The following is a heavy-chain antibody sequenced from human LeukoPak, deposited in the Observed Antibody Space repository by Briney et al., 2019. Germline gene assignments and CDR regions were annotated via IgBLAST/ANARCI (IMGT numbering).Heavy chain of an antibody. Sequence: GGSLRLSCAASGFTFDDYTMRWVRQAPGEGLEWVSLISWDGGSTYYADSVKGRFTISRDNSKNSLYLQMNSLRTEDTALYYCAKDAPGGSYGAEYFQHWGQGTLVTVSS. CDR3: AKDAPGGSYGAEYFQH. D-gene: IGHD1-26*01. V-gene: IGHV3-43*01. CDR1: GFTFDDYT. J-gene: IGHJ1*01. CDR2: ISWDGGST.